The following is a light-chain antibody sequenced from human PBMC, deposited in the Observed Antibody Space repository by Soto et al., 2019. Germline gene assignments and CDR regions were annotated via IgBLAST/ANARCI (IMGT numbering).Light chain of an antibody. Sequence: QSVLTQPRSVSGSPGQSVTISCTGTSRDVGKYNYVSWFQQYPGKAPKVIIYDVTKRPSGVPDRSSGSKSGDAAYLTISGLQADDEANYYCRSYAGSFSRFVLFGGGTKVTVL. CDR1: SRDVGKYNY. J-gene: IGLJ2*01. V-gene: IGLV2-11*01. CDR2: DVT. CDR3: RSYAGSFSRFVL.